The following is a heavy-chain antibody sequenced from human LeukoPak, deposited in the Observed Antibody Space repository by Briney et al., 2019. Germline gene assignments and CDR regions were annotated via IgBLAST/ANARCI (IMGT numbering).Heavy chain of an antibody. CDR3: VSRACGAYCGGDCYYGY. D-gene: IGHD2-21*02. J-gene: IGHJ4*02. V-gene: IGHV3-64D*06. Sequence: PGGSMRLSCSASGFTFSSYAMHWDRQAPGKGLEYVSAISTNGGSTYHADSVKGRFTIARDNSKNALYLQMSSLRAEDTAVYYCVSRACGAYCGGDCYYGYWGQGTLVTVSS. CDR1: GFTFSSYA. CDR2: ISTNGGST.